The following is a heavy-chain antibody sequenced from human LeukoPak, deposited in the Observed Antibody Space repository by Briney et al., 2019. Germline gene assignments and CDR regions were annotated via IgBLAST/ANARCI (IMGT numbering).Heavy chain of an antibody. CDR1: GGSFSGYY. D-gene: IGHD3-10*01. Sequence: PSETLSLTCAVYGGSFSGYYWSWIRQPPGKGLEWIGEINHSGSTNYNPSLKSRVTISVDTSKNQFSLKLSSVTAADTAVYYCGGGRYCGGGIYYRNLSVRDVGGKGTTVTV. CDR2: INHSGST. CDR3: GGGRYCGGGIYYRNLSVRDV. J-gene: IGHJ6*03. V-gene: IGHV4-34*01.